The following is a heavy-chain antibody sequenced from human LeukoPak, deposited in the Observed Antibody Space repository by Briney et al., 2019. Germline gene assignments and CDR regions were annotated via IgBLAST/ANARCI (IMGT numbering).Heavy chain of an antibody. D-gene: IGHD6-19*01. Sequence: GGSLRLSCATSGFTLSSYSMNWARQAPGKGLEWVSYISSGSTTIYYADSVKGRFTISRDNAKNSLYLQMNSLRAEDTAVYYCARDVEQWLVRVYYFDYWGQGTLVTVSS. V-gene: IGHV3-48*01. J-gene: IGHJ4*02. CDR2: ISSGSTTI. CDR1: GFTLSSYS. CDR3: ARDVEQWLVRVYYFDY.